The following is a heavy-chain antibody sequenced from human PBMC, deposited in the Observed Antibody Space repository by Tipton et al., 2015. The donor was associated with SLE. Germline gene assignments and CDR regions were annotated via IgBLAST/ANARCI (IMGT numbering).Heavy chain of an antibody. CDR1: GGSFSGYY. V-gene: IGHV4-34*01. J-gene: IGHJ6*03. CDR3: ARCLEYYYDSSGLDYMDV. CDR2: INHSGST. D-gene: IGHD3-22*01. Sequence: TLSLTCAVYGGSFSGYYWSWIRQPPGKGLEWIGEINHSGSTNYNPSLKSRVTISVDTSKNQFSLKLSSVTAADTAVYYCARCLEYYYDSSGLDYMDVWGKGTTVTVSS.